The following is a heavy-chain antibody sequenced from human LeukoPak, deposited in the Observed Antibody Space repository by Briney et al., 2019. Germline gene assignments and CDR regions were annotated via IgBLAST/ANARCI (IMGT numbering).Heavy chain of an antibody. D-gene: IGHD4-17*01. Sequence: ASVKVSCKTSGYTFTSYGLSWVRQAPGQGLEWMGCIITYNGNTYYSQKLQGRVTMTTDTSTSTPYMELRSLRSDDTAVYYCAKTTVTSEEYFYYYMDVRGKGTTVTVSS. CDR1: GYTFTSYG. CDR3: AKTTVTSEEYFYYYMDV. J-gene: IGHJ6*03. V-gene: IGHV1-18*01. CDR2: IITYNGNT.